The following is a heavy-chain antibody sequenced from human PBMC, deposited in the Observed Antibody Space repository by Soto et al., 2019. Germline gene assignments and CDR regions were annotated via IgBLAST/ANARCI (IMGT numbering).Heavy chain of an antibody. CDR2: INHSGST. CDR1: GGSFSGYY. CDR3: ARGPKGGHPSTPLYSFDY. Sequence: QVQLQQWGAGLLKPSETLSLTCAVYGGSFSGYYWSWIRQPPGKGLEWIGEINHSGSTNYNPSLKSRVTTSVDPSKNQFALKLSSVTAADTAVYYCARGPKGGHPSTPLYSFDYWGQGTLVTVSS. D-gene: IGHD6-25*01. J-gene: IGHJ4*02. V-gene: IGHV4-34*01.